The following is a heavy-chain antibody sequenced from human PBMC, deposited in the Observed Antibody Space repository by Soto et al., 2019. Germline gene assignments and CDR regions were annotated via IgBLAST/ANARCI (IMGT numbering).Heavy chain of an antibody. CDR2: ISAYNGNT. D-gene: IGHD3-10*01. V-gene: IGHV1-18*01. J-gene: IGHJ6*02. Sequence: QVQLVQSGAEVKKPGASVKVSCKASGYSFTSYGISWVRQAPGQGLEWMGWISAYNGNTNYAQKLQGRVTMTTDTSTSTAYRELRSLGSDETAVYYCARDNGFGESDVWGQGTTVTVSS. CDR3: ARDNGFGESDV. CDR1: GYSFTSYG.